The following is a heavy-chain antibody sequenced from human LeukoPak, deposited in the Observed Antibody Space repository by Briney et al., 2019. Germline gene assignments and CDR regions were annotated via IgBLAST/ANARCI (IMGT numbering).Heavy chain of an antibody. CDR1: GFTFSSYP. Sequence: PGGSLRLSCVASGFTFSSYPMSWVRQAPAKGLQWVSAISGGGGTTYYADSVKGRFTISRDNSKNTLYLQMNSLRAEDTAVYYCAKGGYYYYGMDVWGQGTTVTVSS. J-gene: IGHJ6*02. CDR3: AKGGYYYYGMDV. CDR2: ISGGGGTT. V-gene: IGHV3-23*01.